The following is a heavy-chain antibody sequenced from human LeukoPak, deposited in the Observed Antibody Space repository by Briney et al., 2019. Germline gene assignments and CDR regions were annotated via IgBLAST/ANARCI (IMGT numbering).Heavy chain of an antibody. J-gene: IGHJ3*02. V-gene: IGHV3-74*01. CDR3: VREYSSSSGRAFDI. Sequence: GGSLRLSCAASGFTFSSYWMHWVRQAPGKGLVWVSRISTDGSSTNSAASVKGRLTISRDNAKNTLYVQMNSLRAEDTAVYYCVREYSSSSGRAFDIWGQGTMVTVSP. D-gene: IGHD6-6*01. CDR1: GFTFSSYW. CDR2: ISTDGSST.